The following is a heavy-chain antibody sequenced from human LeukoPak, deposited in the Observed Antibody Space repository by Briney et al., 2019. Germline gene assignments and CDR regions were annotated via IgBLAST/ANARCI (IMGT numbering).Heavy chain of an antibody. CDR2: IWSDGSKA. V-gene: IGHV3-33*01. Sequence: EPGGSLRLSRTTSGFNFGHYGFHWVRQAPGKGLEWVAVIWSDGSKADYADSVKGRFTISRDNSKTTVYLQMSSLRDDDTAVYYCTRDDDTSSHFGRLFWGQGTLVTVSS. CDR1: GFNFGHYG. CDR3: TRDDDTSSHFGRLF. D-gene: IGHD3/OR15-3a*01. J-gene: IGHJ4*02.